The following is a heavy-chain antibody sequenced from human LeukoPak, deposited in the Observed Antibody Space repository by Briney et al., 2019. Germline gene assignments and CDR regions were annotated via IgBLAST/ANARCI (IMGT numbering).Heavy chain of an antibody. CDR3: TTEDTDMVSDAFDF. J-gene: IGHJ3*01. CDR2: IKSKSDGGTT. D-gene: IGHD5-18*01. V-gene: IGHV3-15*01. CDR1: GFTFSDVW. Sequence: PGGSLRLSCAASGFTFSDVWMSWVRQAPGKGLEWVGRIKSKSDGGTTDYAAPVKGRFTISRDDSKNTVYLQMNSLKTEDTAVYYCTTEDTDMVSDAFDFWGQGTMVTVSS.